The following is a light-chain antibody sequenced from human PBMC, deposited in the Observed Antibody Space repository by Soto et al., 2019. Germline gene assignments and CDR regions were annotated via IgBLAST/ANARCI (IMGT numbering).Light chain of an antibody. Sequence: ELVLTQSPVALSLSSGERATLSCRASQSVSSTLLTWYQQKPGQAPRLLIYGVSSRANGIPDRFSGSGSGTDFTLTSSSVEPEDFAVYFWQLYVDSSWTFGQGSRVEIK. V-gene: IGKV3-20*01. CDR3: QLYVDSSWT. CDR2: GVS. CDR1: QSVSSTL. J-gene: IGKJ1*01.